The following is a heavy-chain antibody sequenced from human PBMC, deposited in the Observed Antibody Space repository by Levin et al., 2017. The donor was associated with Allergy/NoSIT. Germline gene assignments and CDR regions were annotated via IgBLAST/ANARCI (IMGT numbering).Heavy chain of an antibody. Sequence: SQTLSLTCTVSGGSISSYYWSWIRQPPGKGLEWIGYIYYSGSTNYNPSLKSRVTISVDTSKNQFSLKLSSVTAADTAVYYCAREPQAGGLDYWGQGTLVTVSS. CDR1: GGSISSYY. CDR3: AREPQAGGLDY. V-gene: IGHV4-59*01. J-gene: IGHJ4*02. D-gene: IGHD3-10*01. CDR2: IYYSGST.